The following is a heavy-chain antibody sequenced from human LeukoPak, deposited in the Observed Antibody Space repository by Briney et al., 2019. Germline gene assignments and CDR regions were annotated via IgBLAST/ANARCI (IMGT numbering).Heavy chain of an antibody. Sequence: GGSLRLSCAASGFTISRYDIHWVRQVTGKGLEWVSFLSTTGDTYYQDSMKGRFTISRDTVRNSVYLQMDSLRAEDTAVYYCAKASHSSGWSWVDYWGQGTLVTVSS. CDR3: AKASHSSGWSWVDY. D-gene: IGHD6-19*01. V-gene: IGHV3-13*01. J-gene: IGHJ4*02. CDR1: GFTISRYD. CDR2: LSTTGDT.